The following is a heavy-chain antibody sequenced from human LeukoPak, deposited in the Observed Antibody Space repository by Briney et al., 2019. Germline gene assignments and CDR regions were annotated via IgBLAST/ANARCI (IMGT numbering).Heavy chain of an antibody. V-gene: IGHV1-18*01. Sequence: ASVNVSCKASGYTFTSYGISWVRQAPGQGLEWMGWISAYNGNTNYAQKLQGRVTMTTDTSTSTAYMELRSLRSDDTAVYYCARSFQITIFGVVTPSYFDYWGQGTLVTVSS. CDR1: GYTFTSYG. CDR2: ISAYNGNT. D-gene: IGHD3-3*01. CDR3: ARSFQITIFGVVTPSYFDY. J-gene: IGHJ4*02.